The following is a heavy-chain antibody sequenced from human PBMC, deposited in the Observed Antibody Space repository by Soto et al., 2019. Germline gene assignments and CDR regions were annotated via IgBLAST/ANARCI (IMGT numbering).Heavy chain of an antibody. Sequence: EVQLLESGGGLVQPGGSLRLSCAASGLTITNYPMRWVRQAPGKGLEWVSGISGSGERTYYADSAKGRFTISKDIFNNALSRHVASLEVDATGVYGWVKDDCARGETMPPWGQGALVTVSS. V-gene: IGHV3-23*01. D-gene: IGHD3-10*01. J-gene: IGHJ5*02. CDR1: GLTITNYP. CDR3: VKDDCARGETMPP. CDR2: ISGSGERT.